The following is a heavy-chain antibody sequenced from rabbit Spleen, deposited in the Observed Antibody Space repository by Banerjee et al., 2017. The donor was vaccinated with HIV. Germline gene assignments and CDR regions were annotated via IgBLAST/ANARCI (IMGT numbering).Heavy chain of an antibody. D-gene: IGHD1-1*01. V-gene: IGHV1S40*01. CDR3: ARDTSSSFSSYGMDL. CDR2: IDAGSSGFT. J-gene: IGHJ6*01. Sequence: QQLVESGGGLVQPGESLKLSCKASGIDFSRGYDMCWVRLAPGKGLEWIACIDAGSSGFTYFASWAKGRFTISKTSSTTVTLQMTSLTAADTATYFCARDTSSSFSSYGMDLWGPGTLVTVS. CDR1: GIDFSRGYD.